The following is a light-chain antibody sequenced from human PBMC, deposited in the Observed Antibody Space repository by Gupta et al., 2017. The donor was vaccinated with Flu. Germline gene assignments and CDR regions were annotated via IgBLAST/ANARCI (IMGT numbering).Light chain of an antibody. CDR2: YAS. Sequence: DIQVTQSPSTLSASVGDRVTITCRASQSISTWLAWYQQKPGKVPRLLIYYASNLENGVPSRFSGSGSGTEFTLTISSRQPDDFATYYCQQYNSYSRYSFGQGTKLEIK. CDR1: QSISTW. J-gene: IGKJ2*03. V-gene: IGKV1-5*03. CDR3: QQYNSYSRYS.